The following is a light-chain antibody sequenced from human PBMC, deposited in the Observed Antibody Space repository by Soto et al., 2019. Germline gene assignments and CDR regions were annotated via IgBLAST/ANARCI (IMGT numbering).Light chain of an antibody. CDR3: QSYDSSLTAYV. J-gene: IGLJ1*01. CDR2: DNT. CDR1: SSNIGAGYV. Sequence: QSVLTQPPSVSGAPGQRVTISCTGSSSNIGAGYVVHWYQQLPGTAPKLLIYDNTNRPSGVPDRFSGSKSGTSASLAITGLQAEDEADYYCQSYDSSLTAYVFGTGTKVTVL. V-gene: IGLV1-40*01.